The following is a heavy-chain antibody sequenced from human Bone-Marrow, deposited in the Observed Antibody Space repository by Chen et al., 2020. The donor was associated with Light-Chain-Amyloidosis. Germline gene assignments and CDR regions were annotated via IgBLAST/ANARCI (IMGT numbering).Heavy chain of an antibody. CDR2: ITPAGGET. D-gene: IGHD3-16*01. CDR3: ARARGRAVYDY. CDR1: GFTFSTSW. Sequence: EVQLVDSGGGLVQPGGSLGLSCAASGFTFSTSWMGWVRQAPGKGLEWVSNITPAGGETYYLDSVKGRFTISRDNARNSLYLQMNSLRAEDTAVYYCARARGRAVYDYWGQGTLLTVSS. V-gene: IGHV3-7*01. J-gene: IGHJ4*02.